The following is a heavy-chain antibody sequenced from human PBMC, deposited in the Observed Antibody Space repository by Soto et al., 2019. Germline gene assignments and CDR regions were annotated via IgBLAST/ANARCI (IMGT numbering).Heavy chain of an antibody. Sequence: SLRLSCAASGFTFSNYAMSWVRQAPGKGLEWVSNISDNGSKKDYVDSVKGRFTISRDNAKNSLYLQMNSLRAEDTAVYYCASTDYSNYRNYYYYYMDVWGKGTAVTVSS. CDR3: ASTDYSNYRNYYYYYMDV. CDR2: ISDNGSKK. J-gene: IGHJ6*03. V-gene: IGHV3-7*01. D-gene: IGHD4-4*01. CDR1: GFTFSNYA.